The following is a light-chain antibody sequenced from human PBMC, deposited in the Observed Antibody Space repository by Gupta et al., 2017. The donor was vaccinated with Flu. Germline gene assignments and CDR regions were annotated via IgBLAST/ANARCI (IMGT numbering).Light chain of an antibody. Sequence: QSALTQPASVSGSPGQSITISCTGTSSDVGGYNYVSWFQHHPGKAPKLMIYEVSNRPSGVSNRFSGSKSGNTASLTISGLQAEDEADYYCSSYRSGNTGVFGGGTKLTVL. CDR3: SSYRSGNTGV. CDR2: EVS. CDR1: SSDVGGYNY. J-gene: IGLJ3*02. V-gene: IGLV2-14*01.